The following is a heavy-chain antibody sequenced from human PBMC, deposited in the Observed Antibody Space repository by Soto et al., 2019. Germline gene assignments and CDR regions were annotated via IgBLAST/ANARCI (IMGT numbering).Heavy chain of an antibody. CDR1: GGSISSSSYY. CDR3: ARLTNWNYSPDAFDI. J-gene: IGHJ3*02. D-gene: IGHD1-7*01. V-gene: IGHV4-39*01. Sequence: QLQLQESGPGLVKPSETLSLTCTVSGGSISSSSYYWGWIRQPPGKGLEWIGSIYYSGSTYYNPSLKSRVPISVDTSKNQFSLKLSSVTAADTAVYYCARLTNWNYSPDAFDIWGQGTMVTVSS. CDR2: IYYSGST.